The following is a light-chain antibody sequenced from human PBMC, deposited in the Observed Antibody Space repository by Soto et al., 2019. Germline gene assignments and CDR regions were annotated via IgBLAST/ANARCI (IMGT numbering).Light chain of an antibody. CDR1: SSDVGGYDF. J-gene: IGLJ1*01. CDR3: SSYAGSSNV. CDR2: EVN. V-gene: IGLV2-8*01. Sequence: QSVLTQPPSASGSPGQSVTLSCTGTSSDVGGYDFVSWYQQYPGKAPTLIIYEVNKRPSGVPDRFSGSKSGNTASLTVSGLQAEDEADYYCSSYAGSSNVFGTGTKLTVL.